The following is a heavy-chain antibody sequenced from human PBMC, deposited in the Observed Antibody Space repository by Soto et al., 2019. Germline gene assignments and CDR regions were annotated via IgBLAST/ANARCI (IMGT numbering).Heavy chain of an antibody. CDR2: IWYDGSNK. CDR3: AREPSVESPKFRGVIITGPPRNYYYYGMDV. V-gene: IGHV3-33*01. Sequence: GGSLRLSCAASGFTFSSYGMHWVRQAPGKGLEWVAVIWYDGSNKYYADSVKGRFTISRDNSKNTLYLQMNSLRAEDTAVYYCAREPSVESPKFRGVIITGPPRNYYYYGMDVWGQGTTVTVSS. CDR1: GFTFSSYG. D-gene: IGHD3-16*02. J-gene: IGHJ6*02.